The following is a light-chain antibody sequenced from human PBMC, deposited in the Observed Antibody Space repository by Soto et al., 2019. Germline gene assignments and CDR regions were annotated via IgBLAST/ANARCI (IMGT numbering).Light chain of an antibody. Sequence: QSVLTQPPSASGSPGQSVTISCTGTGSDVGAYNYVSWYQQHPGKAPKLMIYAVTKRPSGVPDRFSGSKSGNTASLTVSGLQADDEADYYCSSYAGSNNVLFGGGTKLTVL. V-gene: IGLV2-8*01. J-gene: IGLJ2*01. CDR1: GSDVGAYNY. CDR3: SSYAGSNNVL. CDR2: AVT.